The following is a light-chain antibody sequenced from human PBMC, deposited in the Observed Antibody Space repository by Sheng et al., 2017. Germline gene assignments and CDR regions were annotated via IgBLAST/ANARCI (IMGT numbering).Light chain of an antibody. J-gene: IGLJ1*01. CDR1: NSNIGAGYD. V-gene: IGLV1-40*01. CDR2: TNN. CDR3: LSYDNSLSGV. Sequence: QSVLTQPPSVSGAPGQRVTISCAGSNSNIGAGYDVHWYQQLPGKAPKLLISTNNNRPSGVPDRFSVSRSGTSASLAITGLQADDEADYYCLSYDNSLSGVFGTGTKVT.